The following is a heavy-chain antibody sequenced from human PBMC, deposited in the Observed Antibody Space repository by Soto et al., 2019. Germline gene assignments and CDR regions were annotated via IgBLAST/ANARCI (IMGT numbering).Heavy chain of an antibody. CDR1: GYSFTSYW. CDR2: IDPSDSYT. D-gene: IGHD6-19*01. V-gene: IGHV5-10-1*01. J-gene: IGHJ6*02. CDR3: ASPGYSSGPNYSYYGMDV. Sequence: GESLKISCKGSGYSFTSYWISWVRQMPGKGLEWMGRIDPSDSYTNYSPSFQGHVTISAAKSISTAYLQWSSLKASDTAMYYCASPGYSSGPNYSYYGMDVWGQGTTVTVSS.